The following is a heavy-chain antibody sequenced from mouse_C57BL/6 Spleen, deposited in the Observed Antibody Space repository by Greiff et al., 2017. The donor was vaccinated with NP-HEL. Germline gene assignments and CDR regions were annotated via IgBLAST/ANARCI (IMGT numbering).Heavy chain of an antibody. J-gene: IGHJ3*01. CDR1: GFSLTSYG. CDR2: IWSGGST. V-gene: IGHV2-2*01. Sequence: QVQLQQSGPGLVQPSQSLSITCTVSGFSLTSYGVHWVRQSPGKGLEWLGVIWSGGSTDYNAPFLSRLSISKDNSKSQVFFKMNSLQADDTAIYYCASDYGAWFAYWGQGTLVTVSA. CDR3: ASDYGAWFAY. D-gene: IGHD2-4*01.